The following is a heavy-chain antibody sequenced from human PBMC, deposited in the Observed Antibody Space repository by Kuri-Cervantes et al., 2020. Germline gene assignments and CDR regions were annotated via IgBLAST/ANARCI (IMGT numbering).Heavy chain of an antibody. D-gene: IGHD5-24*01. CDR1: GFTFDDYG. CDR3: TTDQGDGYNYFYYYYGMDV. V-gene: IGHV3-15*01. J-gene: IGHJ6*02. Sequence: GGSLRLSCAASGFTFDDYGMSWVRQAPGKGLEWVGRIKSKTDGGTTDYAAPVKGRFTISRDDSKNTLYLQMNSLKTEDTAVYYCTTDQGDGYNYFYYYYGMDVWGQGTTVTVSS. CDR2: IKSKTDGGTT.